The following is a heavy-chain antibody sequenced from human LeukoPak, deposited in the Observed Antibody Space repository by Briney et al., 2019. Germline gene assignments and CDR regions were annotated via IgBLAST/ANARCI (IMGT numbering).Heavy chain of an antibody. V-gene: IGHV5-51*01. CDR2: IFPGDSDT. CDR1: GYSFTTNW. D-gene: IGHD5-24*01. CDR3: ARLTDGYNPGGDY. J-gene: IGHJ4*02. Sequence: GESLKISCKASGYSFTTNWIGWVRQMPGQGLEWMGIIFPGDSDTRYSPSFQGQVTISADKSISTAYLQWSSLKASDTAMYYCARLTDGYNPGGDYWGQGTLVTVSS.